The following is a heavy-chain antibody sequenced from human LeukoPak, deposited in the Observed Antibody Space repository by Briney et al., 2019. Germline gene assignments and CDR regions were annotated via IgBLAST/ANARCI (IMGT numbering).Heavy chain of an antibody. Sequence: GSSVKVSCKASGGTFNSYAINWVRQAPGQGLEWMGRIFPIFGTANYAQKFQGRVTVTTDESTNTACMELSSLRPEDTAMYYCARDRGERDSSWSLPAHGFDIWGQGTMVTVSS. CDR1: GGTFNSYA. J-gene: IGHJ3*02. CDR3: ARDRGERDSSWSLPAHGFDI. CDR2: IFPIFGTA. V-gene: IGHV1-69*05. D-gene: IGHD6-13*01.